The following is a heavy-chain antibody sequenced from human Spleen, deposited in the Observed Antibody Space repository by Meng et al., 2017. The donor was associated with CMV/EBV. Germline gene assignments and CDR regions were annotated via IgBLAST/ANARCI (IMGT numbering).Heavy chain of an antibody. D-gene: IGHD2-2*01. V-gene: IGHV1-2*02. Sequence: ASVKVSCKASGYTFTGYYMHWVRQAPGQGLEWMGWINPNSGGTNYAQKFQGRVTMTRETSISTAYMELSRLRSDDTAVYYCARDCSSTSCSDAFDIWGQGTMVTVSS. CDR2: INPNSGGT. CDR1: GYTFTGYY. J-gene: IGHJ3*02. CDR3: ARDCSSTSCSDAFDI.